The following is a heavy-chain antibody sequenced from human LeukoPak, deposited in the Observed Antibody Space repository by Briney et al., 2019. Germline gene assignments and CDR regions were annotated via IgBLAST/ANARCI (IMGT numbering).Heavy chain of an antibody. CDR2: ISAYNGNT. J-gene: IGHJ4*02. CDR1: GYTFTSYG. Sequence: ASVKVSCKASGYTFTSYGISWVRQAPGQGLEWMGWISAYNGNTNYAQKLQGRVTMTTDTSTSTAYMELRSLRSDDTAVYYCTRWMVGMIVVVPEDYWGQGTLVTVSS. V-gene: IGHV1-18*01. CDR3: TRWMVGMIVVVPEDY. D-gene: IGHD3-22*01.